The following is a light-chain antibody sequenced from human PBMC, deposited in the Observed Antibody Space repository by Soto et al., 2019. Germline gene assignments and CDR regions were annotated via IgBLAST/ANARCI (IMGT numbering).Light chain of an antibody. CDR3: NSYTTSSTLV. CDR1: SSDVGADNY. Sequence: QSALTQPASVSGSPGQSIAISCTGTSSDVGADNYVSWYQQHPGKAPKLMIYEVTNRPSGVSNRFSASKSGNTASLTISGLQAEDEADYYCNSYTTSSTLVFGGGTKLTVL. V-gene: IGLV2-14*01. J-gene: IGLJ2*01. CDR2: EVT.